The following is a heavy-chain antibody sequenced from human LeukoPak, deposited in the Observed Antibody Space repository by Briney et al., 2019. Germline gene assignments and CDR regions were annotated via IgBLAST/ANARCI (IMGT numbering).Heavy chain of an antibody. Sequence: GGSLRLSCAASGFTFSSYSMLWVRQAPGKGLEWVSYISSSSSTIYYADSVKGRFTISRDNAKNSLYLQMNTLRAEDTAVYCCARDRHKYNYDSGGYPPYWGQGTLVTVSS. J-gene: IGHJ4*02. CDR2: ISSSSSTI. V-gene: IGHV3-48*01. CDR3: ARDRHKYNYDSGGYPPY. CDR1: GFTFSSYS. D-gene: IGHD3-22*01.